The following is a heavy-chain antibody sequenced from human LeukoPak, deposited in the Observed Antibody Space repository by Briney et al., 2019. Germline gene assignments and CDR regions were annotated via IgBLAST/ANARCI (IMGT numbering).Heavy chain of an antibody. J-gene: IGHJ4*02. Sequence: GASVNVSCKASGHTFTSYDINWVRQATGQGLEWMGWMNPNSGNTGYAQKFQGRVTMTRNTSISTAYMELSSLRSEDTAVYYCARGSYYYDSSGVDYWGQGTLVTVSS. CDR1: GHTFTSYD. D-gene: IGHD3-22*01. CDR3: ARGSYYYDSSGVDY. V-gene: IGHV1-8*01. CDR2: MNPNSGNT.